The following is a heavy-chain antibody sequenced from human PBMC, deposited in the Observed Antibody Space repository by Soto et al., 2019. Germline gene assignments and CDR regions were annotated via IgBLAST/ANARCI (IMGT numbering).Heavy chain of an antibody. V-gene: IGHV2-26*01. Sequence: QVTLKESGPVLVKPTETLTLTCTVSGFSLSNARMGVSWIRQPPGKALEWLAHIFSNDEKSYSTSLKSRLTISKDTSKSQVVLTMTNMDPVDTATYYCARILEPAATSYYYYGMDVWGQGTTVTVSS. CDR1: GFSLSNARMG. CDR2: IFSNDEK. CDR3: ARILEPAATSYYYYGMDV. D-gene: IGHD2-2*01. J-gene: IGHJ6*02.